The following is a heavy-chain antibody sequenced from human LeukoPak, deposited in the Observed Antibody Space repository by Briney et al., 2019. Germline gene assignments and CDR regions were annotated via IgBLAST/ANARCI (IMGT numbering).Heavy chain of an antibody. D-gene: IGHD6-13*01. CDR1: GFTFSSYA. J-gene: IGHJ4*02. V-gene: IGHV3-23*01. CDR3: TTTGIAAAGSFDY. Sequence: PGGSLRLSCAASGFTFSSYAMSWVRQAPGKGLEWVSAISGSGGSTYYADSVKGRFTSSRDNSKNTLYLQMNSLRAEDTAVYYCTTTGIAAAGSFDYLGQGSLLTVSS. CDR2: ISGSGGST.